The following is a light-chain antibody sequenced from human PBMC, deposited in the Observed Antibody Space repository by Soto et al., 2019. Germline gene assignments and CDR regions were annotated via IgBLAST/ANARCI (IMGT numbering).Light chain of an antibody. CDR2: DVS. Sequence: QSALTQPASMSGSPGPSITIPCTGTNSDIGGYNSVSWYQQHPGIAPQLIIYDVSYRPSGISNRFSGSKSGNTASLTISGLQPADEADYYCASFTTNSARVFGGGTKLTVL. CDR3: ASFTTNSARV. CDR1: NSDIGGYNS. V-gene: IGLV2-14*03. J-gene: IGLJ2*01.